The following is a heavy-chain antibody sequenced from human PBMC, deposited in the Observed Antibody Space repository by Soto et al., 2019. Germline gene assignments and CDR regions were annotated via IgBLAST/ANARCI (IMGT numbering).Heavy chain of an antibody. D-gene: IGHD3-9*01. V-gene: IGHV3-74*01. Sequence: EVQLVESGGDLVQRGGSLRLSCAASGFPFSSYWMHWVRHTPGKGLDWVARISGDGVTTYYAYSVTGRFTVSRDNAKNTLSLQISGLRSEDTAVYYCAREYYGILTGYYTDSWGQGTLVSVSS. CDR1: GFPFSSYW. CDR2: ISGDGVTT. CDR3: AREYYGILTGYYTDS. J-gene: IGHJ4*02.